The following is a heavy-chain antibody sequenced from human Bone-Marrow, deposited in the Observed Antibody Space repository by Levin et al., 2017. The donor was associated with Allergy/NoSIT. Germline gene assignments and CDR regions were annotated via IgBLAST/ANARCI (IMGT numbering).Heavy chain of an antibody. J-gene: IGHJ4*02. CDR3: ARAPAGRSSPDY. V-gene: IGHV1-69*13. Sequence: ASVKVSCKASGGTFSSYAISWVRQAPGQGLEWMGTIIPIFATTNYAQKFQGRVTITADQSTSTAYMVLSSLRSEDTAVYYCARAPAGRSSPDYWGLGTLVTVSS. CDR2: IIPIFATT. CDR1: GGTFSSYA. D-gene: IGHD6-13*01.